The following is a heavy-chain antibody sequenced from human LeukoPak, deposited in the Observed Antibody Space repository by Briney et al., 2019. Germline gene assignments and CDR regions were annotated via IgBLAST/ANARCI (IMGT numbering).Heavy chain of an antibody. CDR1: GFTFNSYA. Sequence: PGGSLRLSCAASGFTFNSYAMNWVRQAPGKGLEWVSTISGSGGTTYYADSVKGRFTISRDNSKNTLYLQMNSLRAEDTAVYYCAKVGSGGYYKPHLDCWGQGTLVTVSS. D-gene: IGHD3-10*01. V-gene: IGHV3-23*01. CDR3: AKVGSGGYYKPHLDC. J-gene: IGHJ4*02. CDR2: ISGSGGTT.